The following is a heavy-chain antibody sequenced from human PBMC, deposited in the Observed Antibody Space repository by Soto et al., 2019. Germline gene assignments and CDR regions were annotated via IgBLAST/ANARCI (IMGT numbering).Heavy chain of an antibody. V-gene: IGHV4-30-4*01. Sequence: PSETLSLTCTVSGGSISSGDYYWSWIRQPPGKGLEWIGYIYYSGSTYCNPSLKSRVTISVDTSKNQFSLKLSSVTAADTAVYYCARGELTVSWFDPWGQGTLVTVSS. CDR3: ARGELTVSWFDP. D-gene: IGHD4-4*01. J-gene: IGHJ5*02. CDR1: GGSISSGDYY. CDR2: IYYSGST.